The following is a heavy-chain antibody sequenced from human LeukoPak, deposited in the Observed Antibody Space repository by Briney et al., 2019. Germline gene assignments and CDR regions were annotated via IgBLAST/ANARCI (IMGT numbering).Heavy chain of an antibody. CDR1: GFTFSSYG. J-gene: IGHJ4*02. CDR3: GKANLLWFGELFRFDY. Sequence: GRSLRLSCAASGFTFSSYGMHWVRQAPGKGLEWVAVISYDGSNKYYADSVKGRFTISRDNSKNTLYLQMNSLRAEDTAVYYCGKANLLWFGELFRFDYWGQGTLVTVSS. CDR2: ISYDGSNK. V-gene: IGHV3-30*18. D-gene: IGHD3-10*01.